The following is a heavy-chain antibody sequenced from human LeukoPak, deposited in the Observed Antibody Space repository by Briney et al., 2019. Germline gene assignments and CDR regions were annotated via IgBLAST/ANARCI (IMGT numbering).Heavy chain of an antibody. J-gene: IGHJ4*02. D-gene: IGHD2-21*01. CDR3: ARENGGGEGDY. Sequence: PSETLSLTCAVYGGSFSGYYWSWIRQPPGKGLEWIGEINHSGSTNYNPSLRSRVTISVDTSKNQFSLKLSSVTAADTAVHYCARENGGGEGDYWGQGTLVTVSS. CDR2: INHSGST. V-gene: IGHV4-34*01. CDR1: GGSFSGYY.